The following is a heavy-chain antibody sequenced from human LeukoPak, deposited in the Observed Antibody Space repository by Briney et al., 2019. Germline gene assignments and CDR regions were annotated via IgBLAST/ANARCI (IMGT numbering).Heavy chain of an antibody. V-gene: IGHV1-69*05. CDR2: IIPIFGTA. J-gene: IGHJ4*02. Sequence: SVKVSCKASGYTFTSDGISWVRQAPGQGLEWMGGIIPIFGTANYAQKFQGRVTITTDESTSTAYMELNSLRSDDTAVYYCARGRPVDYWGQGTLVTVSS. CDR1: GYTFTSDG. CDR3: ARGRPVDY.